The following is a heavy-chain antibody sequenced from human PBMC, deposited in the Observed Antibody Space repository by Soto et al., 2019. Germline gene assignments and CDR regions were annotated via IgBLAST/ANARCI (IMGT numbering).Heavy chain of an antibody. CDR1: GYTFTSYD. CDR2: MNPNSGNT. D-gene: IGHD4-17*01. CDR3: AIYHDYGDERSFDY. Sequence: GASVKVSCKASGYTFTSYDINWVRQATGQGLEWMGWMNPNSGNTGYAQKFQGRVTMTRYTSISTAYMELSSLRSEDTAVYYCAIYHDYGDERSFDYWGQGTLVTVSS. J-gene: IGHJ4*02. V-gene: IGHV1-8*01.